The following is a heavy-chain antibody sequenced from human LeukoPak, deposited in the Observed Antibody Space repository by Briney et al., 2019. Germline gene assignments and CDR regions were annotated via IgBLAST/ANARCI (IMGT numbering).Heavy chain of an antibody. D-gene: IGHD2-15*01. V-gene: IGHV3-23*01. Sequence: GGSLRLSCVASGFTFNTFAMSWVRQAPGKGLEWVSAISHSGGTTYYADSMKGRFTISRENSKNTLYLHMNSLRAEDTAVFYCAKSQLGYCSGGSCFDAFDIWGQGTMVTVSS. CDR1: GFTFNTFA. J-gene: IGHJ3*02. CDR2: ISHSGGTT. CDR3: AKSQLGYCSGGSCFDAFDI.